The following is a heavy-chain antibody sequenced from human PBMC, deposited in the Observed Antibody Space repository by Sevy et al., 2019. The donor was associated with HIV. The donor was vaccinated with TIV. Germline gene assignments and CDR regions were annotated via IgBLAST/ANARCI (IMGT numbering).Heavy chain of an antibody. CDR3: ARVGDSGSYFSYYYYYGMDV. CDR2: ISAYNGNT. V-gene: IGHV1-18*01. Sequence: ASVKVSCKASGYTFTSYGIRWVRQAPGQGLEWMGWISAYNGNTNYAQKLQGRVTMTTDTSTSTAYMELRSLRSDDTAVYYCARVGDSGSYFSYYYYYGMDVWGQGTTVTVSS. D-gene: IGHD1-26*01. CDR1: GYTFTSYG. J-gene: IGHJ6*02.